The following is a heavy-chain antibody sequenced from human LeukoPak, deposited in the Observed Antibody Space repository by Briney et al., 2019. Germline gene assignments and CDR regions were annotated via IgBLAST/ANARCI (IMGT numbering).Heavy chain of an antibody. V-gene: IGHV4-59*01. Sequence: SETLSLTCTVSGGSISSYYWSWIRQPPGKGLEWIGYIYYSGSTNYNPSLKSRVTISVDTSKNQFTLKLSSVTAADTAVYYCARGPRGYYDSSGYFDYWGQGTLVTVSS. D-gene: IGHD3-22*01. CDR3: ARGPRGYYDSSGYFDY. J-gene: IGHJ4*02. CDR1: GGSISSYY. CDR2: IYYSGST.